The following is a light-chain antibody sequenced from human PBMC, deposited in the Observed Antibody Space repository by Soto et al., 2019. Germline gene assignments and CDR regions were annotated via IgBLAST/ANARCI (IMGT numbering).Light chain of an antibody. V-gene: IGKV1-39*01. CDR2: AAS. CDR1: QSIRSW. J-gene: IGKJ5*01. CDR3: QQSYSTPRT. Sequence: DIQMTQSPSILSASVGDRFTMTCRASQSIRSWLAWYQQKPGKAPKLLIYAASSLQSGVPSRFSGSGSGTDFTLTISSLQPEDFATYYCQQSYSTPRTFGQGTRLEIK.